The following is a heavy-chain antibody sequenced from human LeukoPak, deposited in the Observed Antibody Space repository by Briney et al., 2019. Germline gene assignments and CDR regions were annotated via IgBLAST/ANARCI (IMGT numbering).Heavy chain of an antibody. CDR1: GYTFTGYY. Sequence: ASVKVSCKASGYTFTGYYMHWVRQAPGQGLEWMGWINPNSGGTSYAQKFQGRVTMTRDTSISTAYMELSSLRSEDTAVFYCARDRDGYQDYWGQGTLVTVSS. J-gene: IGHJ4*02. CDR2: INPNSGGT. D-gene: IGHD5-24*01. V-gene: IGHV1-2*02. CDR3: ARDRDGYQDY.